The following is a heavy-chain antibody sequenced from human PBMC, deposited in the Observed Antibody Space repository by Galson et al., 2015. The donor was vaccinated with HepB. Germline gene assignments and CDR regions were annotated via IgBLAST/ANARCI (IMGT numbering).Heavy chain of an antibody. V-gene: IGHV1-2*06. CDR3: AREYYYDSSGYYWHAFDI. Sequence: SGAEVKKPGASVKVSCKASGYTFTSYGISWVRQAPGQGLEWMGRINPNSGGTNYAQKFQGRVTMTRDTSISTAYMELSRLRSDDTAVYYCAREYYYDSSGYYWHAFDIWGQGTMVTVSS. CDR1: GYTFTSYG. D-gene: IGHD3-22*01. CDR2: INPNSGGT. J-gene: IGHJ3*02.